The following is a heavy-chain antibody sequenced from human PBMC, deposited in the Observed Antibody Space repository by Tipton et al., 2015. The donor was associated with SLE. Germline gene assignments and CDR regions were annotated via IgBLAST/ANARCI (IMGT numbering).Heavy chain of an antibody. CDR1: GGSISSSSYY. D-gene: IGHD3-16*01. CDR3: RLITITSLFDY. Sequence: TLSLTCTVSGGSISSSSYYWGWIRQPPGKGLEWIGSIYYSGSTYYNPSLKSRVTISVDTSKNQLSLKLSSVTAADTAVYYCRLITITSLFDYWGQGTLVTVSS. V-gene: IGHV4-39*07. J-gene: IGHJ4*02. CDR2: IYYSGST.